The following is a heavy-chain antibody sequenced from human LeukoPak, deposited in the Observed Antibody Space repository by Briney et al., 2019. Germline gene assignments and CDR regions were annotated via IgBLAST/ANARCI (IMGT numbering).Heavy chain of an antibody. Sequence: ASVKVSCKASGYTFTSYGISWVRQAPGQGLEWMGWSSAYNGNTNYAQKLQGRVTMTTDTSTSTAYMELRSLRSDDTAVYYCARDDFGYGDYVHAFDIWGQGTMVTVSS. CDR2: SSAYNGNT. V-gene: IGHV1-18*01. D-gene: IGHD4-17*01. J-gene: IGHJ3*02. CDR1: GYTFTSYG. CDR3: ARDDFGYGDYVHAFDI.